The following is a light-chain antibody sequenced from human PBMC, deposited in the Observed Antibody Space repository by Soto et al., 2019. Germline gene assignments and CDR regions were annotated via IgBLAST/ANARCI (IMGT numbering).Light chain of an antibody. CDR2: GAS. CDR3: QQYDNWPQRWT. Sequence: EILMTQSPATLSVSPGERVTLSCRASQSVGTNLAWYQQKPGQAPRLLILGASTRASGIPAKFSGSGSGTEFTLSLGSLQPQPFAIYYCQQYDNWPQRWTFGQGTKVDI. CDR1: QSVGTN. V-gene: IGKV3-15*01. J-gene: IGKJ1*01.